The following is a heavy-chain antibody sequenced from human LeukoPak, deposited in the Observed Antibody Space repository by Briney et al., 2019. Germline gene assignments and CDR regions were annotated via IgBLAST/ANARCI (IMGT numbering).Heavy chain of an antibody. V-gene: IGHV3-23*01. CDR1: GFTSSSYG. CDR3: AKSGYNRFDY. Sequence: GGTLSPSCAAAGFTSSSYGMGWVRQAPGKGLEWVSAISGSGGSTYYADAVKGRFNISRDNSKNTLYLQMNSLRAEDTAVYYCAKSGYNRFDYWGQGTLVTVSS. J-gene: IGHJ4*02. D-gene: IGHD5-24*01. CDR2: ISGSGGST.